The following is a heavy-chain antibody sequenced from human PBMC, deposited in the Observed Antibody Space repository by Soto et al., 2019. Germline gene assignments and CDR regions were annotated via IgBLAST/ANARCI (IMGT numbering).Heavy chain of an antibody. Sequence: QVQLQESGPGLVKPSETLSLTCTVSGGSISSYYWSWIRQPPGKGLEWIGYIYYSGSTNYNPSLKSRXXISXXXXXNQFSLKLSSVTAADTAVYYCARGSRGPVDYWGQGTLVTVSS. D-gene: IGHD5-12*01. CDR3: ARGSRGPVDY. J-gene: IGHJ4*02. CDR1: GGSISSYY. CDR2: IYYSGST. V-gene: IGHV4-59*01.